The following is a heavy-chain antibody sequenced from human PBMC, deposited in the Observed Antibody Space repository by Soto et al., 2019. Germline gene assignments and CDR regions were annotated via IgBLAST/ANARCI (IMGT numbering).Heavy chain of an antibody. Sequence: GGSLRLSCAASGFTFSSYNMKWVRQSPGKGLEWVSSISSSTTNIYYADSVKGRFTISRDNAKNSLYLQINSLRTEDTAVYYCARETGWSGGSDGFDIWGQGTMVTVSS. CDR3: ARETGWSGGSDGFDI. CDR2: ISSSTTNI. D-gene: IGHD3-10*01. V-gene: IGHV3-21*01. J-gene: IGHJ3*02. CDR1: GFTFSSYN.